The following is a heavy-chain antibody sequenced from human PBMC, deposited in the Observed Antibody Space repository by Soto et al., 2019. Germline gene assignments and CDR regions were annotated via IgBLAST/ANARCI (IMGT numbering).Heavy chain of an antibody. D-gene: IGHD4-17*01. CDR1: GGSISSYY. J-gene: IGHJ4*02. V-gene: IGHV4-59*01. CDR3: ARWYGDYYYYFDY. CDR2: IYYSGST. Sequence: SETLSLTCTVSGGSISSYYWSWIRQPPGKGLEWIGYIYYSGSTNYSPSLKSRVTISVDTSKNQFSLKLSSVTAADTAVYYCARWYGDYYYYFDYWGQGTLVTVSS.